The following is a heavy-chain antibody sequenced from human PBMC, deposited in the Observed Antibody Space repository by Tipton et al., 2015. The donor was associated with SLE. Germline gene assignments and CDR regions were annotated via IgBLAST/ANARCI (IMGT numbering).Heavy chain of an antibody. V-gene: IGHV3-7*01. CDR2: IKPEGSET. J-gene: IGHJ3*02. CDR3: ARGDYYSGSYHDAFDI. D-gene: IGHD3-10*01. Sequence: SLRLSCAASGFTFSSYWMSWVRQAPGKGLEWVANIKPEGSETYYVDSVKGRFTISRDNAKNSLSLQMNSLRAEGTAVYYCARGDYYSGSYHDAFDIWGQGTVVTVSS. CDR1: GFTFSSYW.